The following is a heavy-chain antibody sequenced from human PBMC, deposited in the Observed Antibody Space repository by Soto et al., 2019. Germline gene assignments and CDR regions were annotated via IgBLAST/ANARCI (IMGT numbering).Heavy chain of an antibody. D-gene: IGHD2-15*01. CDR1: GGTFSSYA. J-gene: IGHJ6*02. CDR3: ASRLFCSGGSCYISHYYDGMDV. Sequence: QVQLVQSGAEVKKPGSSVKVSCKASGGTFSSYAISWVRQAPGQGLEWMGGIIPISGTANYAQKIQGRVTITADESTSTAYMEMSSLISEDTAVYYCASRLFCSGGSCYISHYYDGMDVWGQGTTVTVSS. V-gene: IGHV1-69*01. CDR2: IIPISGTA.